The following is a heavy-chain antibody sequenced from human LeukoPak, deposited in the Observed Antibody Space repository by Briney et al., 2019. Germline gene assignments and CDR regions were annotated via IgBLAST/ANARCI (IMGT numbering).Heavy chain of an antibody. J-gene: IGHJ4*02. V-gene: IGHV3-30-3*01. D-gene: IGHD6-13*01. Sequence: GGSLRLSCAASGFTFSTYAMHWGRQAPGKGLEWVAIISYDGNNKYYADSVKGRFTISRDNSKNTLYLQMNSLRAEDTAVYFCAGVPLIAAAGTGFDYWAREPWSPSP. CDR1: GFTFSTYA. CDR2: ISYDGNNK. CDR3: AGVPLIAAAGTGFDY.